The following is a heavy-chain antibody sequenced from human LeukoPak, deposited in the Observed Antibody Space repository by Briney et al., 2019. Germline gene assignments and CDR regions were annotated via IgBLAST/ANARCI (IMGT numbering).Heavy chain of an antibody. Sequence: GGSLRLSCAASGFTFSSYAMSWVRQAPGKGLEWVSAISGSGGSTYYADSVKGRFTISRDNSKNTLYLQMNSLRAEDTAVYYCARRIAVAARTYYYYGMDVWGQGTTVTVSS. J-gene: IGHJ6*02. CDR3: ARRIAVAARTYYYYGMDV. CDR2: ISGSGGST. V-gene: IGHV3-23*01. D-gene: IGHD6-19*01. CDR1: GFTFSSYA.